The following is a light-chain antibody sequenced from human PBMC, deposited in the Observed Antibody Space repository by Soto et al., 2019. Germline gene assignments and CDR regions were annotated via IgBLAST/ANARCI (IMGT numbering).Light chain of an antibody. V-gene: IGKV3-20*01. CDR1: QSVINSY. Sequence: VLTQSPGTLSLSSGERATLSCRASQSVINSYLAWYQQKHGQAPRLLLYGAYNRATGIPDRFSGSGSGTDLTITISRLEPEDFAVYYCQQYGTAPWTFGQGTKVDIK. J-gene: IGKJ1*01. CDR2: GAY. CDR3: QQYGTAPWT.